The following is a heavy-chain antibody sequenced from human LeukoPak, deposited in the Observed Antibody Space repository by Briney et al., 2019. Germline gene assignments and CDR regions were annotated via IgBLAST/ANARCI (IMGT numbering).Heavy chain of an antibody. CDR2: IIPIFGTA. V-gene: IGHV1-69*05. CDR1: GGTFSSYA. D-gene: IGHD3-22*01. Sequence: SVKVSCKASGGTFSSYAISWVRQAPGQGLEWMGGIIPIFGTANYAQKFQGRVTMTTDTSTSTAYMELRSLRSDDTAVYYCARGASSYYDSSDYFDYWGQGTLVTVSS. CDR3: ARGASSYYDSSDYFDY. J-gene: IGHJ4*02.